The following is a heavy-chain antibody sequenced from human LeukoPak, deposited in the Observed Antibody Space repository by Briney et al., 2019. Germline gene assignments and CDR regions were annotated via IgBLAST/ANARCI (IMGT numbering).Heavy chain of an antibody. CDR3: ARASYCGGGCYYYFDY. CDR1: GFTVSSNY. Sequence: GGSLRLSCAASGFTVSSNYMSWVRQAPGKGLEWVSSIGSDNKPHYSESVKGRFAISRDNSKSMLFLQLNSLRAEDTALYYCARASYCGGGCYYYFDYWGQGTLVTVSS. CDR2: IGSDNKP. D-gene: IGHD2-21*02. J-gene: IGHJ4*02. V-gene: IGHV3-53*01.